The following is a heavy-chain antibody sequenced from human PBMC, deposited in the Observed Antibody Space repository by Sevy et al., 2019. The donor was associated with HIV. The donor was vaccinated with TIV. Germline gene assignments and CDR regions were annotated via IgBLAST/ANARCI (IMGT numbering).Heavy chain of an antibody. V-gene: IGHV5-51*01. Sequence: GESLKTSCKGSGYSFTNYWIGWVRQMPGKGLEWMGIIYPGDSDTKYSPSFQGQVTISADKSNSTAYLQWGSLKGSETAVYYSARYPYYSGDSCCYVDQWGQGTLVTVSS. CDR3: ARYPYYSGDSCCYVDQ. D-gene: IGHD1-26*01. CDR2: IYPGDSDT. J-gene: IGHJ4*02. CDR1: GYSFTNYW.